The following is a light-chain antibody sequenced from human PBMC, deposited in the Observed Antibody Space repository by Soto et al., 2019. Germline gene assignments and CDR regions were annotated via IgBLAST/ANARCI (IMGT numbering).Light chain of an antibody. CDR1: NIASKS. CDR2: DDS. V-gene: IGLV3-21*02. J-gene: IGLJ1*01. Sequence: SYELTQPPSVSVAPGQTARITCAGNNIASKSVHWYQQRPGQAPVLVLYDDSNRPSGIPARFSGSNSGSTATLTISSVEAGDEADYFCQVWDISSDQYLFGAGTKLTVL. CDR3: QVWDISSDQYL.